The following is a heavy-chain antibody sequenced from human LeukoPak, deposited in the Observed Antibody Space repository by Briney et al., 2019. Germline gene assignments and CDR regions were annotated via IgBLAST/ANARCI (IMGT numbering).Heavy chain of an antibody. CDR3: ARDLFHAIDY. Sequence: GGSLRLSCAASGFTFSSYWMLWVRQAPGKGLVWVSHIKRDGSRTSYADSVKGRFTISRDNAKNTLYLQMNSLRDEDTAVYYCARDLFHAIDYWGQGGLVTVSS. CDR1: GFTFSSYW. V-gene: IGHV3-74*01. J-gene: IGHJ4*02. D-gene: IGHD3-10*02. CDR2: IKRDGSRT.